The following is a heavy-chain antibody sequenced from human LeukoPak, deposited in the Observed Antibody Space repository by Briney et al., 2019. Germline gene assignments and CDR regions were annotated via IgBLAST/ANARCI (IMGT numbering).Heavy chain of an antibody. CDR3: AKVQNYDFRNGYSLDGFDI. CDR1: GFTFSSYA. D-gene: IGHD3-3*01. Sequence: GGSLRLSCAASGFTFSSYAMSWVRQAPGKGLEWVSAISGSGGSTYYADSVKGRFTISRDDSKNTLYLQMNSLRAGDTAVYYCAKVQNYDFRNGYSLDGFDIWGQGTMVTVSS. V-gene: IGHV3-23*01. CDR2: ISGSGGST. J-gene: IGHJ3*02.